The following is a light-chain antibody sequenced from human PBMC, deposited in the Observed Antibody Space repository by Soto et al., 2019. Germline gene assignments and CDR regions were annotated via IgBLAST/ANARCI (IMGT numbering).Light chain of an antibody. CDR2: EVS. J-gene: IGLJ1*01. CDR1: SSDVGGYNS. V-gene: IGLV2-8*01. Sequence: QSVLTQPPSASGSPGQSVTISCTGTSSDVGGYNSVSWYQHHPGKAPKLMIYEVSKRPSGVPDRFSGSKSGNTASLTISGLQADDEADYYCCSLTTSHTYVFGSGTKLTVL. CDR3: CSLTTSHTYV.